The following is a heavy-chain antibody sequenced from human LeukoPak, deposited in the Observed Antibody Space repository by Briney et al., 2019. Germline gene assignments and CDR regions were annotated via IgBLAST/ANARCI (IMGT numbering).Heavy chain of an antibody. CDR3: AKTGSSGWSYFDS. Sequence: GGSLRLSCAASGFTFSHYAMNWVRQAPGKGLEGVSGISGSRGTTYYADSVKGRFTISRDNSNNTLYLQMKSLRAEDTAVYYCAKTGSSGWSYFDSWGQGTLVTVSS. CDR1: GFTFSHYA. V-gene: IGHV3-23*01. J-gene: IGHJ4*02. CDR2: ISGSRGTT. D-gene: IGHD6-19*01.